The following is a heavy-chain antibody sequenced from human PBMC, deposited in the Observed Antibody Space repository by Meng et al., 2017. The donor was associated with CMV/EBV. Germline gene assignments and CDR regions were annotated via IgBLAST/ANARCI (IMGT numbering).Heavy chain of an antibody. V-gene: IGHV3-48*03. CDR1: GFTFSSYE. Sequence: GESLKISCAASGFTFSSYEMNWVRQAPGKGLEWASYISSSGSTIYYADSVKGRFTISRDNAKNSLYLQMNSLRAEDTAVYYCAREDYTENYYYGTDVWGQGTTVTVSS. D-gene: IGHD4-11*01. CDR2: ISSSGSTI. CDR3: AREDYTENYYYGTDV. J-gene: IGHJ6*01.